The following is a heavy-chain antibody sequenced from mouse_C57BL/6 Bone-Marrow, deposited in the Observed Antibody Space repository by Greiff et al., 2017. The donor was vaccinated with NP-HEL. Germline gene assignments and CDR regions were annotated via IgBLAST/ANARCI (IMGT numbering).Heavy chain of an antibody. V-gene: IGHV1-54*01. D-gene: IGHD2-3*01. CDR3: ARSWDGYYGGV. J-gene: IGHJ2*01. CDR1: GYAFTNYL. CDR2: INPGSGGT. Sequence: LQESGAELVRPGTSVKVSCKASGYAFTNYLIEWVKQRPGQGLEWIGVINPGSGGTNYNEKFKGKATLTADKSSSTAYMQLSSLTSEDSAVYFCARSWDGYYGGVWGQGTTLTVSS.